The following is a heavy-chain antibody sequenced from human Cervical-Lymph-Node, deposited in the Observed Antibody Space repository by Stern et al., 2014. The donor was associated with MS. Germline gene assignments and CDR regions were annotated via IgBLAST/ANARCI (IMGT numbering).Heavy chain of an antibody. Sequence: QVQLVESGGGVVQPGRSLRLSCAASGFTFSSYGMHWVRQAPGKGLAWVAVIWYDGSKKYYADSVKGRFTISRDNSKNTLYLQINSLRGEDTAVYYCARDSVAVRPGWFDPWGQGTLVTVSS. D-gene: IGHD6-6*01. CDR1: GFTFSSYG. CDR3: ARDSVAVRPGWFDP. V-gene: IGHV3-33*01. J-gene: IGHJ5*02. CDR2: IWYDGSKK.